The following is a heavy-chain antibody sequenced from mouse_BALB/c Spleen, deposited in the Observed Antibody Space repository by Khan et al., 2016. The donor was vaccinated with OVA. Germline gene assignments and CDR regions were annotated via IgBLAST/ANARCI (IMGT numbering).Heavy chain of an antibody. CDR3: ASGGYWYFDV. J-gene: IGHJ1*01. CDR2: INTYTGEP. CDR1: GYSFTYYG. D-gene: IGHD1-1*02. V-gene: IGHV9-3-1*01. Sequence: QIQLVQSGPEVKKPGETVKISCKASGYSFTYYGMNWVRQAPGKGLKWMGWINTYTGEPTYADDFKGRFAFSLETSASTAYLQINNLKNEDTATYFCASGGYWYFDVWGAGTTVTVSS.